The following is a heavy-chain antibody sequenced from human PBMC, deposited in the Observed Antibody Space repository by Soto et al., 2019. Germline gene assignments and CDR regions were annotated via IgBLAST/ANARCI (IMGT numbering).Heavy chain of an antibody. V-gene: IGHV3-33*01. J-gene: IGHJ6*02. CDR1: GFTFSSYG. CDR2: IWYDGSNK. CDR3: ARDRWSGYDSDHYYYYGMDV. Sequence: GGSLRLSCAASGFTFSSYGMHWVRQAPGKGLEWVAVIWYDGSNKYYADSVKGRFTISRDNSKNTLYLQMNSLRAEETAVYYCARDRWSGYDSDHYYYYGMDVWGQGTTVTVSS. D-gene: IGHD5-12*01.